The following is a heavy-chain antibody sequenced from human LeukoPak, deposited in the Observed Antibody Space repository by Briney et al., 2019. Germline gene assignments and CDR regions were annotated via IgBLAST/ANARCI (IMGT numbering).Heavy chain of an antibody. Sequence: GGSLRLSCAASGFTFSSSAMSWVRQAPGKGLEWVSGISGSGGGGTYYADSVKGRFTISRDNSKNTLYLQMNSLRAEDTAVYYCAKAESIRFDYWGQGTLVTVSS. V-gene: IGHV3-23*01. J-gene: IGHJ4*02. CDR1: GFTFSSSA. CDR3: AKAESIRFDY. D-gene: IGHD3-3*02. CDR2: ISGSGGGGT.